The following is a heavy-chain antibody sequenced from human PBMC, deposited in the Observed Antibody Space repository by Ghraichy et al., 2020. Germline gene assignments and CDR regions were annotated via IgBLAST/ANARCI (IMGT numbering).Heavy chain of an antibody. CDR3: AIATIAVAVTGFDP. V-gene: IGHV4-4*02. D-gene: IGHD6-19*01. Sequence: SETLSLTCAVSGVSISSSNWWSWVRQPPGKGLEWIGEIYHSGSTNYNPSLKSRVTISVDKSKNQFSLKLSSVTAADTAVYYCAIATIAVAVTGFDPWGQGTLVTVSS. CDR1: GVSISSSNW. J-gene: IGHJ5*02. CDR2: IYHSGST.